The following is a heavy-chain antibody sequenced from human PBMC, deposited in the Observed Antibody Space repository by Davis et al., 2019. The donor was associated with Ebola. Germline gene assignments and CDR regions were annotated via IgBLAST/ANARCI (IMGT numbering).Heavy chain of an antibody. V-gene: IGHV5-51*01. CDR1: GYSFSTYW. CDR3: AKQESLYGSSDY. Sequence: GESLKISCKGSGYSFSTYWIAWVRQTPAKGLEWMGIIYAGGSDTRYSPSFEGQVTISVDRSISTAYLQWSSLKASDTAMYYCAKQESLYGSSDYWGQGTLVTVSS. CDR2: IYAGGSDT. D-gene: IGHD3-22*01. J-gene: IGHJ4*02.